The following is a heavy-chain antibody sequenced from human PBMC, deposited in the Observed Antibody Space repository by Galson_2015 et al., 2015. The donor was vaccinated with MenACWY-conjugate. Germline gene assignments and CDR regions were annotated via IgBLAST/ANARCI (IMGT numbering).Heavy chain of an antibody. V-gene: IGHV1-8*01. CDR2: MNPNSGNT. CDR1: GYTFTSYD. J-gene: IGHJ6*03. Sequence: SVKVSCKASGYTFTSYDINWVRQATGQGLEWMGWMNPNSGNTGYAQKFQGRVTMTRNTSISTAYMELSSLRSEDTAVYYCARGGDYDILIGRYYSYRDVWGKGTPVTVSS. D-gene: IGHD3-9*01. CDR3: ARGGDYDILIGRYYSYRDV.